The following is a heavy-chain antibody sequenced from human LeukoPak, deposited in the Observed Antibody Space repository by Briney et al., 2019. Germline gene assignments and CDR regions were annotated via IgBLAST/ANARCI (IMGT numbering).Heavy chain of an antibody. J-gene: IGHJ4*02. Sequence: PGGSLRLSCAASGFTFSSYAMSWVRQAPGKGLEWVSAISGSGGSTYYADSVKGRFTISRDNSKNTLYLQMNSLRAEDTAVYYCAKDLGFMVRGDYYFDYWGQGTLVTVSS. D-gene: IGHD3-10*01. V-gene: IGHV3-23*01. CDR2: ISGSGGST. CDR1: GFTFSSYA. CDR3: AKDLGFMVRGDYYFDY.